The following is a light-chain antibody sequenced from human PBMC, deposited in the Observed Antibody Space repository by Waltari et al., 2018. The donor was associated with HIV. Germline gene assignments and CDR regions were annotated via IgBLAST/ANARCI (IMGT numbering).Light chain of an antibody. CDR2: DDS. V-gene: IGLV3-21*04. CDR3: QVCDSSSDHQV. J-gene: IGLJ3*02. Sequence: SYVLTQPPSVSVAPGKTARITCGGNNIGSKSVHWYQQKPGQAPVLVIYDDSDRPSGVPERFSGSNSGNTATLTISRVEAVDEADYYCQVCDSSSDHQVFGGGTKLTVL. CDR1: NIGSKS.